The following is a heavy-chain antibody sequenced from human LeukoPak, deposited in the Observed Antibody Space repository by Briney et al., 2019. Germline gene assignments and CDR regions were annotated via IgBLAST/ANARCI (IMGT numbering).Heavy chain of an antibody. V-gene: IGHV1-2*06. J-gene: IGHJ6*03. CDR2: INPNRGGT. Sequence: ASVKVSCKASGYTFTGYYMHWVRQAPGQGLEWMGRINPNRGGTNYAQKFQGRVTMTRDTSISTAYMELSRLRSDDTAVYYCARDYYDSSGPGTYYMDVWGKGTTVTVSS. CDR3: ARDYYDSSGPGTYYMDV. D-gene: IGHD3-22*01. CDR1: GYTFTGYY.